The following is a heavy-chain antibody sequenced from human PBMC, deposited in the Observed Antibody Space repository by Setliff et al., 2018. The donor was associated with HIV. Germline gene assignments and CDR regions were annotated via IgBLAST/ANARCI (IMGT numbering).Heavy chain of an antibody. D-gene: IGHD6-19*01. CDR1: GGTFSSYA. V-gene: IGHV1-69*05. CDR2: IIPISGTV. J-gene: IGHJ5*02. Sequence: SVKVSCKASGGTFSSYAISWVRQAPGQGLEWMGGIIPISGTVNYAQKFWGRVTITTHESTTTAYMELSSLRSEDTAVYYCAKEIPGPAINSGRIKNWFDPWGEGTLVTVSS. CDR3: AKEIPGPAINSGRIKNWFDP.